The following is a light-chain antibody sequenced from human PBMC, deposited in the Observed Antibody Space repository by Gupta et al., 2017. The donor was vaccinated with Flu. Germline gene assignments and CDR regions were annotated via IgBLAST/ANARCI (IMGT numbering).Light chain of an antibody. CDR1: SSNIGNNN. Sequence: QSVLTQSPSASGTPGQRVTIPCSGSSSNIGNNNVYWYQQLPGTAPKLLIYSNNRRPSGVPDRFSGSKSGTSASLAISGLQSEDEGDYYCAAWDDSLNGVLFGGGTKLTVL. J-gene: IGLJ2*01. V-gene: IGLV1-44*01. CDR3: AAWDDSLNGVL. CDR2: SNN.